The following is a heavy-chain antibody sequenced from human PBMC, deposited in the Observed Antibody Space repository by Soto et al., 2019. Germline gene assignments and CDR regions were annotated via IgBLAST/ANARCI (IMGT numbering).Heavy chain of an antibody. CDR2: MSPDSGNT. D-gene: IGHD2-21*02. CDR3: EVTTGY. J-gene: IGHJ4*02. Sequence: QVQVVQSRAEVKRPGASVRVSCKASGYTFTDYDINWVRQATGQGLEWMGWMSPDSGNTGYAQQFQGRVTMTRNTSISTAYLELSSLRSEDTAVYYCEVTTGYWGKETMVTVSS. CDR1: GYTFTDYD. V-gene: IGHV1-8*01.